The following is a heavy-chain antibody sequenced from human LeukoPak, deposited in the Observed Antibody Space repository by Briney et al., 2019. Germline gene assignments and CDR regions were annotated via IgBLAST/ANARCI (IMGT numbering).Heavy chain of an antibody. V-gene: IGHV4-34*01. D-gene: IGHD2-2*01. J-gene: IGHJ4*02. CDR3: ARRDIVAVPAAILLQGFDS. CDR1: GGSFSGYY. Sequence: SETLSLTCAVYGGSFSGYYWSWIRQPPGKGLEWIGEINHSGSTNYNPSLKSRVTISVDTSKNQFSLKLSSVTAADTAVYYCARRDIVAVPAAILLQGFDSWGQGTLVTVSS. CDR2: INHSGST.